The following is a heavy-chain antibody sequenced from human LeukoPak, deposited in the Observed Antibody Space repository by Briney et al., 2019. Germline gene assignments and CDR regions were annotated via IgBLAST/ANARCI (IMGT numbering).Heavy chain of an antibody. CDR3: ARGGRIGYYGSGSYLDY. D-gene: IGHD3-10*01. V-gene: IGHV1-18*01. J-gene: IGHJ4*02. CDR1: GYTFTSYG. Sequence: ASVKVSCKASGYTFTSYGISWVRQAPGQGLEWMGWISAYNGNTNYAQKLQGRVTMTTDTSTSTAYMELRSLRSDDTAVYYCARGGRIGYYGSGSYLDYWGQGTLVTVSS. CDR2: ISAYNGNT.